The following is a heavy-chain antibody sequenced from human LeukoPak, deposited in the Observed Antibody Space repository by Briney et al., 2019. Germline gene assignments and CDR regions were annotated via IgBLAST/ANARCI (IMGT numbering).Heavy chain of an antibody. Sequence: SETLSLTCTVSGGSISSYYWSWIRQPAGKGLEWIGRIYTSGSTNYNPSLKSRVTMSVDTSKNQFSLKLSSVTAADTAVYYCAREPQYYYDSSGPQGLFDYWGQGTLVTVSS. CDR3: AREPQYYYDSSGPQGLFDY. CDR2: IYTSGST. J-gene: IGHJ4*02. D-gene: IGHD3-22*01. CDR1: GGSISSYY. V-gene: IGHV4-4*07.